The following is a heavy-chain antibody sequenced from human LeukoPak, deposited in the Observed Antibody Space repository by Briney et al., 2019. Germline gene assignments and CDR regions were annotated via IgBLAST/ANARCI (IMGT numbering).Heavy chain of an antibody. CDR3: ARQGYSSSYLDY. Sequence: GGSLRLSCAASGFTFSSYAMSWVRQAPGKGLEWVSAISGSGGSTYYADSVKGRFTISRDNSKNSLYLQMNSLRAEDTAVYYCARQGYSSSYLDYWGQGTLVTVSS. CDR1: GFTFSSYA. V-gene: IGHV3-23*01. J-gene: IGHJ4*02. CDR2: ISGSGGST. D-gene: IGHD6-13*01.